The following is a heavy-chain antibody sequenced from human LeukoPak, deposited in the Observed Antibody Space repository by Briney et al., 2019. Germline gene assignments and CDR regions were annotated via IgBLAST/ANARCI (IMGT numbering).Heavy chain of an antibody. V-gene: IGHV1-2*02. D-gene: IGHD3-9*01. CDR2: INPNSGGT. CDR1: GYTFTGYY. CDR3: ARDPRYFDPYYFDY. Sequence: GASVKVSCKASGYTFTGYYMHWVRQAPGQGLEWMGWINPNSGGTNYAQKFQGRVTMTRDTSISTAYMELSRLRSDDTAVYYCARDPRYFDPYYFDYWGQGTLVTVSS. J-gene: IGHJ4*02.